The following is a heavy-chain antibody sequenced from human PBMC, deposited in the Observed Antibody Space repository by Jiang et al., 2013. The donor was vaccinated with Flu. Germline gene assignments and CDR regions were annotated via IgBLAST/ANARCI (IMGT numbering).Heavy chain of an antibody. CDR3: ARRPYFYGMDV. J-gene: IGHJ6*02. V-gene: IGHV5-51*01. Sequence: YGAEVKKPGESLKISCQASGYSFASYWVGWVRQKPGKGLEWMGIIHPGNSDTRYSPSFQGQVTISADKSISTTYLQWSSLKASDTAVYYCARRPYFYGMDVWGQGTTVTVSS. CDR1: GYSFASYW. CDR2: IHPGNSDT.